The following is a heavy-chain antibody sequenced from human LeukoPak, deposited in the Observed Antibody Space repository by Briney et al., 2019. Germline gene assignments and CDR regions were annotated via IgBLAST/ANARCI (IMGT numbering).Heavy chain of an antibody. CDR2: ISAYNGNT. CDR1: GYTFTSYG. V-gene: IGHV1-18*01. J-gene: IGHJ6*02. Sequence: ASVKVSCKASGYTFTSYGISWVRQAPGQGLEWVGWISAYNGNTNYAQKLQGRVTMTTDTSTSTAYMELRSLRSDDTAVYYCAREKNDFWSGRYYYYGMDVWGQGTTVTVSS. CDR3: AREKNDFWSGRYYYYGMDV. D-gene: IGHD3-3*01.